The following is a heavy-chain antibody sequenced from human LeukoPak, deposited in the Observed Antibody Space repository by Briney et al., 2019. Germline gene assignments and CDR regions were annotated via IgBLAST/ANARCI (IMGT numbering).Heavy chain of an antibody. CDR2: IFYTGST. V-gene: IGHV4-59*01. D-gene: IGHD3-22*01. J-gene: IGHJ3*01. Sequence: SETLSLTCTVSGGSISSCYSSWIRQPPGKGLEWVGNIFYTGSTKYNPSLKSRVTISVDTSKNQFSLKLSSVTAADTAMYYCARSANYYYDSASYGVGFDVWGQGTLVTVSS. CDR1: GGSISSCY. CDR3: ARSANYYYDSASYGVGFDV.